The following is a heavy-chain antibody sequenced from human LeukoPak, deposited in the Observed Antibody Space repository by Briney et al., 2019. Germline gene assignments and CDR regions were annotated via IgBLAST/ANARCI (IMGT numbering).Heavy chain of an antibody. D-gene: IGHD3-3*01. J-gene: IGHJ4*02. Sequence: SVKVSCKASGGTFSXXAISWVRQAPGQXXXXXXXXXXXXGTAXXXXXXXXXXTITAXESTSTAYMELSSLRSEDTAVYYCAHSXGXXGRYDFWSGRLDYWGQGTLVTVSS. V-gene: IGHV1-69*13. CDR2: XXXXXGTA. CDR3: AHSXGXXGRYDFWSGRLDY. CDR1: GGTFSXXA.